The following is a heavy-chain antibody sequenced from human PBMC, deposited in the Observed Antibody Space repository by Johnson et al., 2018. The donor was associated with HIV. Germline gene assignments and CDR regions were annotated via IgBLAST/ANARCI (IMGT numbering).Heavy chain of an antibody. J-gene: IGHJ3*02. V-gene: IGHV3-66*01. Sequence: VQLVESGGGLVQPGGSLRLSCAASGFSVSSSYMSWVRQAPGKGLEWVSVIYSGGSTFYTDSVKGRFTISRDNSRNTLYLQMNSLRVEDAAVYYCARSRDCSGGSCPDGFDIWGQGTKVIVSS. CDR2: IYSGGST. CDR1: GFSVSSSY. CDR3: ARSRDCSGGSCPDGFDI. D-gene: IGHD2-15*01.